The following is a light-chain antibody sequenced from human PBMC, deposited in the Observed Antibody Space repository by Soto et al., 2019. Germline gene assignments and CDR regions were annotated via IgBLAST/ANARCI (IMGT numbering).Light chain of an antibody. CDR2: DVS. CDR3: CSYTSFSTYV. J-gene: IGLJ1*01. CDR1: SIDVGGTNH. Sequence: QSALTQPASVSGSPGQSITISCSGTSIDVGGTNHVSWYLQHPGEAPKLIMYDVSNRPSGVSDRFFGSKADNTATLTVSGLQAEDEAEYYCCSYTSFSTYVFGTGTKLTV. V-gene: IGLV2-14*03.